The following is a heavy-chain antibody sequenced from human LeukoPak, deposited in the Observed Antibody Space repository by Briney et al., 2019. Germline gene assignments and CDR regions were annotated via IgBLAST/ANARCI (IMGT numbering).Heavy chain of an antibody. D-gene: IGHD4-23*01. J-gene: IGHJ4*02. CDR1: GFTFSDYA. Sequence: GGSLRLSCAASGFTFSDYAMSWVRQAPGKGLEWVSTISGSSISTYYADSVKGRFTISRDNAKNSLYLQMNSLRAEDTAVYYCARDRFLFAITTVASIDYWGQGTLVTVSS. CDR2: ISGSSIST. V-gene: IGHV3-11*04. CDR3: ARDRFLFAITTVASIDY.